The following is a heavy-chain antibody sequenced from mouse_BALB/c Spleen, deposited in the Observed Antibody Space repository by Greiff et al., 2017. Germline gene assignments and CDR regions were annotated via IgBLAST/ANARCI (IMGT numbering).Heavy chain of an antibody. Sequence: EVQRVESGGGLVQPGGSLRLSCATSGFTFTDYYMSWVRQPPGKALEWLGFIRNKANGYTTEYSASVKGRFTISRDNSQSILYLQMNTLRAEDSATYYCARDIYYDYDGYYAMDYWGQGTSVTVSS. J-gene: IGHJ4*01. CDR1: GFTFTDYY. D-gene: IGHD2-4*01. CDR2: IRNKANGYTT. CDR3: ARDIYYDYDGYYAMDY. V-gene: IGHV7-3*02.